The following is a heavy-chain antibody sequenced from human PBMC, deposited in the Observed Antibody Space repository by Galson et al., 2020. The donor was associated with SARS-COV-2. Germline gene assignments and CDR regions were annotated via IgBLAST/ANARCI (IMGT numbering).Heavy chain of an antibody. CDR1: GGSINSTTNY. Sequence: SETLSLTCIVSGGSINSTTNYWDWIRQSPGTGLEWIGGIYYSGTTYYNPSLRSRVTISIDTSKNEFSLKMKSVTAADTAIYYCARDLISGSDGGWVDPWGQGTLVTVSS. CDR2: IYYSGTT. D-gene: IGHD1-20*01. J-gene: IGHJ5*02. CDR3: ARDLISGSDGGWVDP. V-gene: IGHV4-39*07.